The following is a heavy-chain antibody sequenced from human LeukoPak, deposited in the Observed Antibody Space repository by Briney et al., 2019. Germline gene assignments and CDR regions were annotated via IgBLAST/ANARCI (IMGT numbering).Heavy chain of an antibody. CDR2: ISYDGSNK. D-gene: IGHD4-17*01. Sequence: GGSLRLSCAASGFTFSSYGMHWVRQAPGKGLEWVAVISYDGSNKYYADSVKGRFTISRDNSKNTLYLQMNSLRAEDTAVYYCAKDPYGDYVSYFDYWGQGILVTVSS. V-gene: IGHV3-30*18. J-gene: IGHJ4*02. CDR3: AKDPYGDYVSYFDY. CDR1: GFTFSSYG.